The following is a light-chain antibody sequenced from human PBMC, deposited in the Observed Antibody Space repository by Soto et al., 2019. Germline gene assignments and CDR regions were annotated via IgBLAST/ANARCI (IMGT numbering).Light chain of an antibody. J-gene: IGKJ4*01. Sequence: DIQMTQSPSSLSASVEDRVIITCRASQSISNHLNWYQQKPGKAPKLLIFSASGLQSGVPSRFSGGGYGTEFTLTISSLQLEDFATYYCQQSHTNPLTFGGGTKVEIK. V-gene: IGKV1-39*01. CDR3: QQSHTNPLT. CDR2: SAS. CDR1: QSISNH.